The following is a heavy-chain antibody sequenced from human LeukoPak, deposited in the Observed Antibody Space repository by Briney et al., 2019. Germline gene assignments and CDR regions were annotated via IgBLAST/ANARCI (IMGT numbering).Heavy chain of an antibody. CDR3: ARAPWLLNWFDP. D-gene: IGHD3-9*01. CDR1: GGSFSGYY. V-gene: IGHV4-34*01. CDR2: INHSGST. Sequence: SETMSLTCAVYGGSFSGYYWSWIRQPPGKGLEWIGEINHSGSTNYNPSLKSRVTKSVDTSKNQFSLKLSSVTAADTAVYYCARAPWLLNWFDPWGQGTLVTVSS. J-gene: IGHJ5*02.